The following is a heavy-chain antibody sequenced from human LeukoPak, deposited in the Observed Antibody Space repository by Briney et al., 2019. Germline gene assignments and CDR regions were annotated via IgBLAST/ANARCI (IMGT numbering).Heavy chain of an antibody. V-gene: IGHV3-7*03. CDR1: GFTFSSYW. CDR2: INHNGDVN. Sequence: GSLRLSCAASGFTFSSYWMNWARQAPGKGLEWVASINHNGDVNYYVDSVKGRFTISRDNAKNSLYLQMSNLRAEDTAVYFCARGGGLDVWGQGATVTVSS. D-gene: IGHD3-16*01. CDR3: ARGGGLDV. J-gene: IGHJ6*02.